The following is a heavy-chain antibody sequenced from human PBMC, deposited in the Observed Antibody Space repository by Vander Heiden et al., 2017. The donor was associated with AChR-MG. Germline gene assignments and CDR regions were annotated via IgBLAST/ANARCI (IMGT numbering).Heavy chain of an antibody. CDR3: ARDWGGRYVFDY. Sequence: QVQLQESGPGLVKPSDTLSRTCTVSGGSINNYYWSWIRQSPGKGLEWIGYIYYSGSTNYNPSLKSRVTISVDTSKNQFSLKLTSVTAADTAVYYCARDWGGRYVFDYWGQGTLLTVSS. CDR1: GGSINNYY. CDR2: IYYSGST. V-gene: IGHV4-59*01. J-gene: IGHJ4*02. D-gene: IGHD1-26*01.